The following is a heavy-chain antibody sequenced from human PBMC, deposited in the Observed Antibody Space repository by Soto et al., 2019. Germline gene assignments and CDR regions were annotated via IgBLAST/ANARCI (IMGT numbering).Heavy chain of an antibody. Sequence: PGGSLRLSCAASGYSFSDFYMNWIRQAPGKGLEWVSYISSSSTYTDYADSVKGRFTISRDNAQNLLYLQMNSLRVEDTAVYYCARDITGNPDYWGQGALVTVSS. V-gene: IGHV3-11*06. J-gene: IGHJ4*02. CDR3: ARDITGNPDY. CDR1: GYSFSDFY. D-gene: IGHD1-20*01. CDR2: ISSSSTYT.